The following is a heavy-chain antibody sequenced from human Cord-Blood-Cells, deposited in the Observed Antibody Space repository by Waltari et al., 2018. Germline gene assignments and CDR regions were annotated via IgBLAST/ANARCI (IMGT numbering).Heavy chain of an antibody. Sequence: QVRLQQWGAGLLKPSETLSLTCAVYGGSFSGYYWSWIRQPPGKGLEWIGEINHSGSTNYTPSLKSRVTISVDTSKNQFSLKLSSVTAADTAVYYCARDGSYIVVVPAAPDYYYYGMDVWGQGTTVTVSS. J-gene: IGHJ6*02. CDR2: INHSGST. CDR1: GGSFSGYY. V-gene: IGHV4-34*01. D-gene: IGHD2-2*01. CDR3: ARDGSYIVVVPAAPDYYYYGMDV.